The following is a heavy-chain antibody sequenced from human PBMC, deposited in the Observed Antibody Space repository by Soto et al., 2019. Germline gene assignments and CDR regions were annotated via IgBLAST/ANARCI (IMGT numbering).Heavy chain of an antibody. CDR1: GGSFSGYY. CDR3: ARGGGMVRRAYYGMDV. V-gene: IGHV4-34*01. J-gene: IGHJ6*02. D-gene: IGHD2-8*01. CDR2: INHSGST. Sequence: SETLSLTCAVYGGSFSGYYWSWIRQPPGKGLELIGEINHSGSTNYNPSLKSRVTISVDTSKNQFSLKLSSVTAADTAVYYCARGGGMVRRAYYGMDVWGQGPTVT.